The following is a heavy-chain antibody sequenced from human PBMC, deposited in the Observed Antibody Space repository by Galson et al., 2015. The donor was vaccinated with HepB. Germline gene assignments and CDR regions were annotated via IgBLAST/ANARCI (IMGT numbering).Heavy chain of an antibody. V-gene: IGHV1-69*13. J-gene: IGHJ6*03. Sequence: SVKVSCKASGGTFSSYAVSWVRQAPGQGLEWMGGIIPIFGTANYAQKFQGRVTITADESTSTAYMELSSLRSEDTAVYYCARDGYYDFWSGPNYYYYYMDVWGKGTTVTVSS. D-gene: IGHD3-3*01. CDR1: GGTFSSYA. CDR2: IIPIFGTA. CDR3: ARDGYYDFWSGPNYYYYYMDV.